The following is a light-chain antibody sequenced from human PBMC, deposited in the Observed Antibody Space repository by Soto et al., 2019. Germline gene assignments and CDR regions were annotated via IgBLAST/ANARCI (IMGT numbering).Light chain of an antibody. J-gene: IGKJ4*01. CDR3: QQRSNWPLT. Sequence: EIVLTQSPGTLSLSPGERATLSCRASQSVSSSYLAWYQQKPGQAPRLLIYGASGRATGIPDRFSGSGSGTDFTLTISSLEPEDFAVYYCQQRSNWPLTFGGGTKVEIK. CDR2: GAS. CDR1: QSVSSSY. V-gene: IGKV3D-20*02.